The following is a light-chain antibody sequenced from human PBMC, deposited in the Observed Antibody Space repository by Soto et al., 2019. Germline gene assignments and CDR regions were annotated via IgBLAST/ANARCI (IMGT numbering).Light chain of an antibody. V-gene: IGLV7-43*01. J-gene: IGLJ2*01. CDR2: GTS. CDR1: TGAVTSGYD. Sequence: QSVVTQEPSLAGSPGGTVTLACATSTGAVTSGYDPNWFQQKPGQAPRALIYGTSNEHPWTPVRFSGSLLGGKAALTQSGVEPEDEAEYYRMLIYGGAVVFGGGTKLTVL. CDR3: MLIYGGAVV.